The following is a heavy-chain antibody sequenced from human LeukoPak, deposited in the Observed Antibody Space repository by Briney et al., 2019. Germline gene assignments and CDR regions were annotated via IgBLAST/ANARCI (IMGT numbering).Heavy chain of an antibody. CDR2: IDYSWST. D-gene: IGHD6-19*01. J-gene: IGHJ4*02. CDR1: GGTISRDY. CDR3: ARVERQWPTFKYYFEY. V-gene: IGHV4-59*01. Sequence: SETLSLTCTVSGGTISRDYWSWIRQPPGKGLEWIAYIDYSWSTNYNPSLKSRLTISLDASKNQFSLTLSSVTTADTAVYYCARVERQWPTFKYYFEYWGQGTMVTVSS.